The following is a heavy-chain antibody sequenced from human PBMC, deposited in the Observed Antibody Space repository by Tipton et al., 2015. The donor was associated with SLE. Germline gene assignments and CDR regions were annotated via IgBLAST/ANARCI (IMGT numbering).Heavy chain of an antibody. CDR2: ISSSGSTI. D-gene: IGHD6-13*01. Sequence: SLRLSCTASGFTFSSSEMNWVRQAPGKGLEWISYISSSGSTIYYADSVKGRFTISRDNAKNSLYLQLNSLSAEDTAVYYCARDAGSSSWYYFDYWGQGTLVTVSS. CDR3: ARDAGSSSWYYFDY. CDR1: GFTFSSSE. J-gene: IGHJ4*02. V-gene: IGHV3-48*03.